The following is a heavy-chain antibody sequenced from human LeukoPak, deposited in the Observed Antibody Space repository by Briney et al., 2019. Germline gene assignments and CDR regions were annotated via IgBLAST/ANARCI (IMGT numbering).Heavy chain of an antibody. CDR2: ISSSSSST. V-gene: IGHV3-21*01. CDR1: GFTFSTYS. Sequence: GGSLRLSCAASGFTFSTYSMSWVRQAPGKGLEWGSSISSSSSSTYYSDSVKGRFTVSRDKAKNSLYLHMNSLRDDDTAVYYCAGSLRWCGWYMYWGQGTLVTVSS. J-gene: IGHJ4*02. D-gene: IGHD6-19*01. CDR3: AGSLRWCGWYMY.